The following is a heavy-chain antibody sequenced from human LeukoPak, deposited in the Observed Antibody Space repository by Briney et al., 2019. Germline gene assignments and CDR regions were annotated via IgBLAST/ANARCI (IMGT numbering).Heavy chain of an antibody. Sequence: GASVKVSCKASGYTFTGYYIHWVRQAPGQGLEWMGWINPNSGGTNYAQKFQGRVTMTRDTSISTAYMELSRLRSDDTAVYYCARGPSIAAAGPPGDYWGQGTLVTVSS. V-gene: IGHV1-2*02. D-gene: IGHD6-13*01. CDR3: ARGPSIAAAGPPGDY. CDR1: GYTFTGYY. J-gene: IGHJ4*02. CDR2: INPNSGGT.